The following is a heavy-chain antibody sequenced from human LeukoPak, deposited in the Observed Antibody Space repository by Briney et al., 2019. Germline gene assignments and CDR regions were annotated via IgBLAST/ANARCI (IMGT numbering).Heavy chain of an antibody. J-gene: IGHJ4*02. CDR1: GGFDTHYY. CDR3: ARGQWLPVYDF. V-gene: IGHV4-59*02. Sequence: SETLSLTCSVSGGFDTHYYWTWIRQPPGKGLELIGYIYHSGSTNYNPSLNSRVTISVDTSKNHFSLKLSSVTAADTAVYYGARGQWLPVYDFWGQGILVTVSS. CDR2: IYHSGST. D-gene: IGHD3-22*01.